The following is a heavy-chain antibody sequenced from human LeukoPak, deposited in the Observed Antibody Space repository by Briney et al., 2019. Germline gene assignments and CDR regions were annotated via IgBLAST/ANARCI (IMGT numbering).Heavy chain of an antibody. V-gene: IGHV3-64*01. Sequence: GGSLRLSCAASGFTFSSYAMHWVRQAPGKGLEYVSAISSNGGSTYYANSVKGRFTISRDNSKNTLYLQMGSLRAEDMAVYYCAREPEWELPGGDYWGQGTLVTVSS. CDR3: AREPEWELPGGDY. J-gene: IGHJ4*02. CDR2: ISSNGGST. CDR1: GFTFSSYA. D-gene: IGHD1-26*01.